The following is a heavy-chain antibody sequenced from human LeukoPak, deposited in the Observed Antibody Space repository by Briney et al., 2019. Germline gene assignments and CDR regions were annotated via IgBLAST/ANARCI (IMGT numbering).Heavy chain of an antibody. J-gene: IGHJ4*02. D-gene: IGHD6-13*01. Sequence: GGSLRLSCAASGFTVSSNYMSWVRQAPGKGLEWVSVIYSGGSTYCADSVKGRFTISRDNSKNTLYLQMNSLRAEDTAVYYCARGRAGSSWPYYFDYWGQGTLVTVSS. CDR1: GFTVSSNY. CDR3: ARGRAGSSWPYYFDY. V-gene: IGHV3-53*01. CDR2: IYSGGST.